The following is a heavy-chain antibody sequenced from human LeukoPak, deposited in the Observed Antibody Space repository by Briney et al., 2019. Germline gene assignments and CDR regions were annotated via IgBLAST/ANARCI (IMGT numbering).Heavy chain of an antibody. Sequence: PGGSLRLSCAASGLTFSGYWMSWVRQAPGKGLEWVANIKQDGSEKYYVDSVKGRFTISRDNAKNSLYLQMNSLRAEDTAVYYCACYGIAPPYWGQGTLVTVSS. CDR2: IKQDGSEK. J-gene: IGHJ4*02. CDR3: ACYGIAPPY. V-gene: IGHV3-7*05. D-gene: IGHD2-15*01. CDR1: GLTFSGYW.